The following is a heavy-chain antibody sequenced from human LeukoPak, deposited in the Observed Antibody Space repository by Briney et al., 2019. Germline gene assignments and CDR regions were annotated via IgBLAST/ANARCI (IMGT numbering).Heavy chain of an antibody. J-gene: IGHJ6*03. D-gene: IGHD6-13*01. CDR3: ARHRVAAAAPASNYYYYMDV. V-gene: IGHV5-51*01. CDR1: GYSFTSYW. CDR2: ISPGDSDT. Sequence: GESLKISCKGSGYSFTSYWIGWVRHMPGKGLEWIGIISPGDSDTRYSPSFQGQVTISADKSISAAYLQWSSLKASDTAMYYCARHRVAAAAPASNYYYYMDVWGKGTTVTISS.